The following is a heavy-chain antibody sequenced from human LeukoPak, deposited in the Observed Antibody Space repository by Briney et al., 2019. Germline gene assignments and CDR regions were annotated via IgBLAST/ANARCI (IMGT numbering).Heavy chain of an antibody. CDR3: AREWGYARTLFDS. J-gene: IGHJ4*02. Sequence: GGSLRLSCAASGFTFSDYYMSWIRQAPGKRLEWLSYISDSGTYTNYADSVQGRFTISRDNAKNSLYLQMNSLRAEDTAVYYCAREWGYARTLFDSWGQGALVTVSS. V-gene: IGHV3-11*05. CDR1: GFTFSDYY. D-gene: IGHD3-16*01. CDR2: ISDSGTYT.